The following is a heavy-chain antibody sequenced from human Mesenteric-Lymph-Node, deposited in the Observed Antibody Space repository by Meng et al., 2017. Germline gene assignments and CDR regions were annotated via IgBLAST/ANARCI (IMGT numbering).Heavy chain of an antibody. CDR2: IYYSGTT. D-gene: IGHD6-13*01. V-gene: IGHV4-59*01. J-gene: IGHJ5*02. Sequence: GSLRLSCTVSGGSIGTYYWSWIRQPPGKGLEWIAYIYYSGTTNYNPSLKSRVTISVDLSKNQFSLKLSSVTAADTAVYYCARDHGSSWYRWFDPWGQGTLVTVSS. CDR1: GGSIGTYY. CDR3: ARDHGSSWYRWFDP.